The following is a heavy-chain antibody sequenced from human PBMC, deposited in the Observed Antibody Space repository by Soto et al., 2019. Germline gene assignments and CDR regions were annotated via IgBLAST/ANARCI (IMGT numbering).Heavy chain of an antibody. D-gene: IGHD2-2*01. J-gene: IGHJ5*02. CDR3: ARGGRDCSGTSCYAFDP. Sequence: SETLSLTCTVSGGSFSTYFWSWIRQPPGKGLEWIGEINHSGESNYDPSLKGRVTMTLDTSTNQMSLKMTSLTASDTAVYYCARGGRDCSGTSCYAFDPWGQGTLVTVSS. V-gene: IGHV4-34*01. CDR1: GGSFSTYF. CDR2: INHSGES.